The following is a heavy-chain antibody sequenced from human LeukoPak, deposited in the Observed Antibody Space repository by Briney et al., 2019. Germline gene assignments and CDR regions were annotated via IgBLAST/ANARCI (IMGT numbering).Heavy chain of an antibody. D-gene: IGHD1-14*01. CDR2: ISAYNGNT. V-gene: IGHV1-18*01. CDR1: GYTFTNYG. Sequence: ASVKVSCKASGYTFTNYGISWVRQAPGQGLEWMGWISAYNGNTNYAQKLQGRVTTTTDTSTSTAYMELRSLRSDDTAVYYCARDTGAISTGGLGDYWGQGTLVTVSS. CDR3: ARDTGAISTGGLGDY. J-gene: IGHJ4*02.